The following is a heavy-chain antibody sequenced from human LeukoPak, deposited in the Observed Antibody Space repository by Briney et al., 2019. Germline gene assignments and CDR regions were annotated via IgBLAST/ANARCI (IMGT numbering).Heavy chain of an antibody. J-gene: IGHJ4*02. Sequence: ASAKVSCKASGYTFTGYYMHWVRQAPGQGLEWMGWINPNGGGTNYAQKFQGRVTMTRDTSISTAYMELSRLRSDDTAVYYCARANTDFWSGYSTDYWGQGTLVTVSS. CDR3: ARANTDFWSGYSTDY. CDR1: GYTFTGYY. V-gene: IGHV1-2*02. D-gene: IGHD3-3*01. CDR2: INPNGGGT.